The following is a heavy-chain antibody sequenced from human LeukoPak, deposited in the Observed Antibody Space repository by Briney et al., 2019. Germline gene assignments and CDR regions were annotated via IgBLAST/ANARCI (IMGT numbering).Heavy chain of an antibody. V-gene: IGHV4-61*02. Sequence: SQALSLTCTVSGGSIGSGSYYWSWIRQPAGKGLEWIGRIYTSGSTNYNPSLKSRVTISVDTSKNQFSLKLSSVTAADTAVYYCARRSRDGYSSFDYWGQGTLVTVSS. CDR3: ARRSRDGYSSFDY. CDR1: GGSIGSGSYY. D-gene: IGHD5-24*01. J-gene: IGHJ4*02. CDR2: IYTSGST.